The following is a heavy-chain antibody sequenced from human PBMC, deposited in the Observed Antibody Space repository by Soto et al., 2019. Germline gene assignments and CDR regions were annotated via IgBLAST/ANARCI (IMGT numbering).Heavy chain of an antibody. V-gene: IGHV3-23*01. CDR3: ARSSAFGVVITPYYYYYMDV. Sequence: GGSLRLSCAASGFTFSSYAMSWVRQAPGKGLEWVSAISGSGGSTYYADSVKGRFTISRDNSKNTLYLQMNSLRAEDTAVYYCARSSAFGVVITPYYYYYMDVWGKGTTVTVSS. CDR1: GFTFSSYA. J-gene: IGHJ6*03. D-gene: IGHD3-3*01. CDR2: ISGSGGST.